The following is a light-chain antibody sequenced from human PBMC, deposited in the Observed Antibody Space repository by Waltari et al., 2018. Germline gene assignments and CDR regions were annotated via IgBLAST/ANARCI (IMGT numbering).Light chain of an antibody. Sequence: DIQMTQSPSILSASVGDRVTITCRASQPITTWVAWYQQKPGQAPHHLIYDASRLEFGVPTRFSGSGSGTEFTLTISSLRPDDFATYYCQQYSSFWTFGQGTKVEIK. CDR1: QPITTW. CDR2: DAS. CDR3: QQYSSFWT. J-gene: IGKJ1*01. V-gene: IGKV1-5*01.